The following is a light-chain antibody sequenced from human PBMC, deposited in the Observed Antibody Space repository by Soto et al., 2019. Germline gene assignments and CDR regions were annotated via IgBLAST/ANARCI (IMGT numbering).Light chain of an antibody. CDR1: QSVSSN. V-gene: IGKV3-11*01. CDR3: QQRSSWLPT. Sequence: IVLTQSPATLSVSPGERATLSCRASQSVSSNLAWHQQRPGQAPRLLIYGASTRATGIPDRFSGSGSGTDFTLTISSLEPEDFAIYYCQQRSSWLPTFGGGTKVDIK. J-gene: IGKJ4*01. CDR2: GAS.